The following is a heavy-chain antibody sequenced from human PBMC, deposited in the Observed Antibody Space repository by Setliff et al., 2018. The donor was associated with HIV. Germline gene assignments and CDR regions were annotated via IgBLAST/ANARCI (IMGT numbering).Heavy chain of an antibody. D-gene: IGHD4-17*01. CDR3: AKGAGFYGDYTFDH. Sequence: TSETLSLTCTVSCPSINSHYWSWIRQSPGKAFEWIGYIYSTGGTNYNPSLKSQVTRPMVATKNQVSLTVTAVTAADTAVYYCAKGAGFYGDYTFDHWGQGRQVTVSS. V-gene: IGHV4-59*11. CDR2: IYSTGGT. J-gene: IGHJ4*02. CDR1: CPSINSHY.